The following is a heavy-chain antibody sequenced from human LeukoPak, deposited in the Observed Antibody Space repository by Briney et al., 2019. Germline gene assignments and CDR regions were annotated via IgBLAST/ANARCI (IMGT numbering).Heavy chain of an antibody. Sequence: SETLSLTCTVSGYSISSGYYWGWIRQPPGKGLEWIGSIYYSGSTYYNPSLKSRVTISVDTSKNQFSLKLSSVTAADTAVYYCAREGGGGDPPLGYWGQGTLVTVSS. CDR2: IYYSGST. J-gene: IGHJ4*02. V-gene: IGHV4-38-2*02. CDR3: AREGGGGDPPLGY. D-gene: IGHD3-16*01. CDR1: GYSISSGYY.